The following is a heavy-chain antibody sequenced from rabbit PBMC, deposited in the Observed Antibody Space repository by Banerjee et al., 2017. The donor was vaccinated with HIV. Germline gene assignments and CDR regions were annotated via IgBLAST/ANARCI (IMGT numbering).Heavy chain of an antibody. D-gene: IGHD1-1*01. Sequence: QEQLVESGGGLVQPGGSLKLSCKASGFDFNIYGVSWVRQAPGKGLEWIGYIDAAFGTTYYARWVNGRFTISSHNAQNTVSLQMNSLTAADTATYFCVRGASSSGYYSLWGQGTLVTVS. CDR3: VRGASSSGYYSL. V-gene: IGHV1S47*01. J-gene: IGHJ3*01. CDR1: GFDFNIYG. CDR2: IDAAFGTT.